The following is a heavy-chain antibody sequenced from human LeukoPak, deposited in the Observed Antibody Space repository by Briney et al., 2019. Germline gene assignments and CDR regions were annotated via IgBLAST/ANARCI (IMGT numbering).Heavy chain of an antibody. D-gene: IGHD3-10*01. J-gene: IGHJ4*02. CDR2: ISGSGGST. CDR1: GFTFSSYA. CDR3: ARVRWFGESPDY. V-gene: IGHV3-23*01. Sequence: PGGSLRLSCAASGFTFSSYAMSWVRQAPGKGLEWVSAISGSGGSTYYADSVKGRFTISRDNSKNTLYLQMNSLRAEDTAVYYCARVRWFGESPDYWGQGTLVTVSS.